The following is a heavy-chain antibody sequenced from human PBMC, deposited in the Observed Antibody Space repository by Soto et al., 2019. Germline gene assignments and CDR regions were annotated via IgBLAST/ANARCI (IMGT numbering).Heavy chain of an antibody. CDR3: ATSPYYYDSSGYYLDY. CDR1: GGSISSGDYY. D-gene: IGHD3-22*01. J-gene: IGHJ4*02. V-gene: IGHV4-30-4*01. CDR2: IYYSGST. Sequence: SETLSLTCTVSGGSISSGDYYWSWIRQPPGKGLEWIGYIYYSGSTYYNPSLKSRVTISVDTSKNQFSLKLSSVPAADTAVYYCATSPYYYDSSGYYLDYWGQGTLVTVSS.